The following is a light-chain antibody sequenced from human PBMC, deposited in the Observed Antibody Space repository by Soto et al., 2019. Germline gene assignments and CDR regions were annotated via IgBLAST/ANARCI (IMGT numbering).Light chain of an antibody. J-gene: IGKJ5*01. CDR1: QSVSSY. V-gene: IGKV3-11*01. Sequence: EIVLAQSPATLSLSPGERATLSCRASQSVSSYLAWYQQKPGQAPRLLIYDASNSATGIPARFSGSGSGTDFTLTISSLEPEDFAVDYCQQRSNRLSFGQGTRLEIK. CDR3: QQRSNRLS. CDR2: DAS.